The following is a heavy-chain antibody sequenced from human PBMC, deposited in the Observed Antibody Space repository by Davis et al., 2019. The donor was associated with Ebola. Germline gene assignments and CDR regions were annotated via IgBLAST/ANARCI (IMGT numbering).Heavy chain of an antibody. V-gene: IGHV6-1*01. J-gene: IGHJ4*02. CDR2: TYYRSKWYT. CDR3: ARGRSWPLDS. D-gene: IGHD6-25*01. CDR1: GDSVSSNSGA. Sequence: MPSETLSLTCAISGDSVSSNSGAWNWIRQSPTRGLEWLGRTYYRSKWYTDYEVSVKSRITFNSDTSKNQFSLQLNSVTPEDTAVYYCARGRSWPLDSWGQGTLVTVSS.